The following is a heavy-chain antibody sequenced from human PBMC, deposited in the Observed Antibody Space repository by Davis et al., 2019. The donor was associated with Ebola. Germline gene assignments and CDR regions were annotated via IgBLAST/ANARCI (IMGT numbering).Heavy chain of an antibody. CDR1: GFIFRNYV. V-gene: IGHV3-9*01. J-gene: IGHJ3*02. CDR3: AKDRADFSAFDI. CDR2: IGWNSYDI. D-gene: IGHD2/OR15-2a*01. Sequence: GGSLRLSCETSGFIFRNYVMSWVRQAPGKGLEWVSGIGWNSYDIHYGDSVKGRFTISRDNAKKSLFLQMNSLRAEDTALYYCAKDRADFSAFDIWGQGTMVTVSS.